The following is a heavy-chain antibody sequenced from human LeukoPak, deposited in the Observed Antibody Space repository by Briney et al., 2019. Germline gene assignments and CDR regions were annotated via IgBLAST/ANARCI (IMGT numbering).Heavy chain of an antibody. Sequence: GGSLRLSCAASGFTFSSYWMLWVRQAPGKGLVWVSGINSDGRSTTYADSVKGRSTISRDNAKNTLYLQMNSLRAEDTAVYYCARARNFDWLLWDYWGQGTLVTVSS. J-gene: IGHJ4*02. CDR2: INSDGRST. CDR1: GFTFSSYW. CDR3: ARARNFDWLLWDY. V-gene: IGHV3-74*01. D-gene: IGHD3-9*01.